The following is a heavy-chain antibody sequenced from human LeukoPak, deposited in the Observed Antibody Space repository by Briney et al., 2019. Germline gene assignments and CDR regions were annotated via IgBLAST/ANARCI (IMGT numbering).Heavy chain of an antibody. CDR1: GGSISSYY. CDR2: IYYSGST. D-gene: IGHD6-19*01. Sequence: SETLSLTCTVSGGSISSYYWSWIRQPPGKGLEWIGYIYYSGSTNYNPSLKSRDTISVDTSKNQFSLKLSSVTAADTAVYYCARHLRSSGWYRYWGQGTLVTVSS. V-gene: IGHV4-59*08. J-gene: IGHJ4*02. CDR3: ARHLRSSGWYRY.